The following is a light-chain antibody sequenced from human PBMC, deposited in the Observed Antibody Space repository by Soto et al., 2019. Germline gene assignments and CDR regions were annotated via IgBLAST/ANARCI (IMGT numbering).Light chain of an antibody. CDR2: GAS. CDR1: QRISSN. Sequence: EILMTQSQATLSFSPGERATLSCRASQRISSNVAWYQQKPGQAPRLLIYGASTRATGVPARFSGGGSETEFTLTISSLQSEDFAVYFCQQYKDWPPYTFGQGTKLEIK. V-gene: IGKV3-15*01. J-gene: IGKJ2*01. CDR3: QQYKDWPPYT.